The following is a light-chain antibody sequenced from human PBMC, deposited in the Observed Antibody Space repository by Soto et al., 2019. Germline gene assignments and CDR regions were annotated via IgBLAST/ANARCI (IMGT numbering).Light chain of an antibody. CDR3: ETWDSNTRV. CDR1: SGHSSYI. CDR2: LEGSGNY. V-gene: IGLV4-60*02. J-gene: IGLJ2*01. Sequence: QPVLTQSSSAYASLGSSVRLTCTLSSGHSSYIIAWHQQQPGKAPRYLMKLEGSGNYNKGSGVPDRFSGSSSGADRYLTISNLQFEDEADYYCETWDSNTRVFGGGTKLTVL.